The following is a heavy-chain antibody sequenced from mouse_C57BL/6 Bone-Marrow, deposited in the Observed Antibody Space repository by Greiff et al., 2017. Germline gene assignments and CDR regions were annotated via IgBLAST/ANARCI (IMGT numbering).Heavy chain of an antibody. J-gene: IGHJ4*01. V-gene: IGHV5-17*01. Sequence: EVQLQESGGGLVKPGGSLKLSCAASGFTFSDYGMHWVRQAPEKGLEWVAYISSGSSTIYYADTVKGRFTISRDNAKNTLFLQMTSLRSEDTAMYYCARDDYYAMGYWGQGTSVTVSS. CDR3: ARDDYYAMGY. CDR2: ISSGSSTI. CDR1: GFTFSDYG.